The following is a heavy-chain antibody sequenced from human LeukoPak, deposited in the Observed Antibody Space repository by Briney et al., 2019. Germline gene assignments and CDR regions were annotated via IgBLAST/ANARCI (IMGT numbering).Heavy chain of an antibody. D-gene: IGHD6-25*01. CDR2: ISSSGSTK. CDR1: GFTFSSYG. V-gene: IGHV3-48*03. Sequence: SGGSLRLSCAASGFTFSSYGMNWVRQGPGKGLEWVSYISSSGSTKYYADSVKGRFTISRDSSKNTLSLQMNSLRVEDTGVYFCAKSSTSQRGYYGMDVWGQGTTVTVSS. CDR3: AKSSTSQRGYYGMDV. J-gene: IGHJ6*02.